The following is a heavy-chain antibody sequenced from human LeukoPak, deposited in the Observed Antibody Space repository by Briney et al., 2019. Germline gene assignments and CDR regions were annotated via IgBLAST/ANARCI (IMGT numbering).Heavy chain of an antibody. CDR2: INPNSGGT. Sequence: ASVKVSCKASGYTFTGYYMHWVRQAPGQGLEWMGWINPNSGGTNYAQKFQGRVTMTRDTSISTAYMELSRLRSDDTAVYYCARDPSTAARPDDGYWVQGTLVTVSS. J-gene: IGHJ4*02. V-gene: IGHV1-2*02. CDR1: GYTFTGYY. CDR3: ARDPSTAARPDDGY. D-gene: IGHD6-6*01.